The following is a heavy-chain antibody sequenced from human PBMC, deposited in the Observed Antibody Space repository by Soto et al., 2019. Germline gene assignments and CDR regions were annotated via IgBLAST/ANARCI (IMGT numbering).Heavy chain of an antibody. Sequence: QLQLQESGPGLVKPSETLSLTCGVSGGSISSSSPYWGWIRQPPGKGLQWIGNIYYTGITYFNPSLKSRVTISVDTSKKQFFLKLTSVTAEDTAVYYCATGYGSSWYDYWGQGTLVTVAS. CDR1: GGSISSSSPY. CDR2: IYYTGIT. CDR3: ATGYGSSWYDY. J-gene: IGHJ4*02. D-gene: IGHD6-13*01. V-gene: IGHV4-39*01.